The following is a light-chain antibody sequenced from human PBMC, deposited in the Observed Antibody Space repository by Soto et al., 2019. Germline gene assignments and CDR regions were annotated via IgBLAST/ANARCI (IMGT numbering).Light chain of an antibody. J-gene: IGKJ1*01. CDR2: GAS. CDR3: QQYGSSGT. CDR1: QTIINT. V-gene: IGKV3-20*01. Sequence: VMTQSPATLSVSPGDKVSLSCRANQTIINTLAWYQQKPGQAPRLLIYGASNRATGIPDRLSGSGSGTAFTLTISRLEPEDFPVYYCQQYGSSGTFGQGTKVDIK.